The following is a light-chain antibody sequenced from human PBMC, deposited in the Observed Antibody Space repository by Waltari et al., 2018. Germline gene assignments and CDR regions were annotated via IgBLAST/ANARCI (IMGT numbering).Light chain of an antibody. J-gene: IGLJ2*01. V-gene: IGLV1-51*01. CDR2: DNN. CDR1: SSNIGSNS. Sequence: AAPGQKVTISCSGSSSNIGSNSVSWYQQLPGTAPKLLIYDNNQRPSGIPDRFSGSRSGTSATLGITGLQTGDEADYYCGTWDGSLTAGVFGGGTKVTVL. CDR3: GTWDGSLTAGV.